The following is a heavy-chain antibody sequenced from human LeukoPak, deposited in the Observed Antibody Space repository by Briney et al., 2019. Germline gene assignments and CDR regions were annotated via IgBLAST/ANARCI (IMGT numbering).Heavy chain of an antibody. CDR2: ISYDGSNK. CDR3: AKDADYGDYHDAFDI. CDR1: GFTFSSYA. D-gene: IGHD4-17*01. J-gene: IGHJ3*02. V-gene: IGHV3-30*18. Sequence: GGSLRLSCAASGFTFSSYAMHWFRQAPGKGLEWVAVISYDGSNKYYADSVKGRFTISRDNSKNTLYLQMNSLRAEDTAVYYCAKDADYGDYHDAFDIWGQGTMVTVSS.